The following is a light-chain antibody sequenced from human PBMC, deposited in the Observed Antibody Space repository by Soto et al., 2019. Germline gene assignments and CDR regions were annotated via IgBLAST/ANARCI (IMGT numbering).Light chain of an antibody. V-gene: IGKV1-33*01. CDR1: QDINNY. J-gene: IGKJ3*01. CDR2: DAS. Sequence: DIQLTQSPSSLSASVGDRVTITCQASQDINNYLNWYQQKPGKAPKLLIFDASSVETGVPSRFSGSGSGTHFTFTINSLQPEDVATYYCQRYNNGPPVTFGPGTKV. CDR3: QRYNNGPPVT.